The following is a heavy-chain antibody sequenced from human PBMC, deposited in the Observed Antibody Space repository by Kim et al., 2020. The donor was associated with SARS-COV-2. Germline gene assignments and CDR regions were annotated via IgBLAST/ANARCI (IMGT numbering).Heavy chain of an antibody. Sequence: GGSLRLSCAASGFSFSNNWMYWVRQAPGKGLVWVSRIDNDGSITNYADSVKGRFIISRDNGKNTRYLQMKSLRAEDTAVYYCAKVGYDWSIDYWGQGTLVTVSS. D-gene: IGHD3-9*01. J-gene: IGHJ4*02. V-gene: IGHV3-74*01. CDR2: IDNDGSIT. CDR1: GFSFSNNW. CDR3: AKVGYDWSIDY.